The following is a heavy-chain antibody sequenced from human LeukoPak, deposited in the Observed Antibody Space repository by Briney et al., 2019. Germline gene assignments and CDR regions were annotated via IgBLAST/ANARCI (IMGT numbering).Heavy chain of an antibody. Sequence: EGSLRLSCAAPGFTFSSYWMSWVRQAPGKGLEWVANIKQDGSEKYYVDSVKGRFTISRDNAKNSLYLQMNSLRAEDTAVYYCARVGYCSSTSCYMTSEFDPWGQGTLVTVSS. D-gene: IGHD2-2*02. CDR2: IKQDGSEK. CDR3: ARVGYCSSTSCYMTSEFDP. V-gene: IGHV3-7*01. J-gene: IGHJ5*02. CDR1: GFTFSSYW.